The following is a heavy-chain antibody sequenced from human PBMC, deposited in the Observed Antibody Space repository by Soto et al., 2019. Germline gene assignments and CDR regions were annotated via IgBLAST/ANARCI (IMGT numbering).Heavy chain of an antibody. Sequence: QVQLAQSANEVKKPGASVRVYCKAAGYTFIRYGIAWVRQAPGQGLEWMGWISPYNDYTVYAQKFQGRVSMTADTSTRKVYMNLRGLKSDDTAVYYCARGGYYDNSWGKLSHYGLDVWGQGTSVSVSS. CDR1: GYTFIRYG. J-gene: IGHJ6*02. CDR2: ISPYNDYT. V-gene: IGHV1-18*01. CDR3: ARGGYYDNSWGKLSHYGLDV. D-gene: IGHD3-16*01.